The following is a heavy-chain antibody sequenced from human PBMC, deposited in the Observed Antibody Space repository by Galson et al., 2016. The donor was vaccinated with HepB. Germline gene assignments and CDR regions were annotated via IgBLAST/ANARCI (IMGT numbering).Heavy chain of an antibody. V-gene: IGHV3-48*02. CDR2: ISDSGTNI. CDR3: ARDVMGTWLYGFDL. J-gene: IGHJ3*01. CDR1: GFTFSPYN. Sequence: RLSCAASGFTFSPYNMNWVRQAPEKGLEWVSFISDSGTNIHYADSVKGRFTISRDNAENSLFLQMNSLRDEDTAMYYCARDVMGTWLYGFDLWGQGTMVTVSS. D-gene: IGHD5-12*01.